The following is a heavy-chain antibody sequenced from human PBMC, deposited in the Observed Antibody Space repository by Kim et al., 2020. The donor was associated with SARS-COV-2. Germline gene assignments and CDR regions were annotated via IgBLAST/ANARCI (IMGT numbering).Heavy chain of an antibody. CDR2: IYYSGST. V-gene: IGHV4-31*03. CDR1: GGSISSGGYY. CDR3: AWVETIFGVVIGCFDY. D-gene: IGHD3-3*01. Sequence: SETLSLTCTVSGGSISSGGYYWSWIRQHPGKGLEWIGYIYYSGSTYFNPSLKSRVTISVDTSKNQFSLKLSSVTAADTAVYYCAWVETIFGVVIGCFDYWGQGTLVTVSS. J-gene: IGHJ4*02.